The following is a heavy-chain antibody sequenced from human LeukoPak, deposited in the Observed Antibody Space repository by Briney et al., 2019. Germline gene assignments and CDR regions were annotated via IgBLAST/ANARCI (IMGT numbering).Heavy chain of an antibody. V-gene: IGHV3-48*01. CDR1: GFTFSTDS. CDR2: ISRSSDTI. Sequence: GGSLRLSCAASGFTFSTDSFNWVRQAPGKGLEWVSYISRSSDTIYYAASVKGRFTISRDNAKNSLYLQMNSLRAEDTAVYYCATNFWNSDSALLDYWGQGTLVTVSS. D-gene: IGHD1-7*01. J-gene: IGHJ4*02. CDR3: ATNFWNSDSALLDY.